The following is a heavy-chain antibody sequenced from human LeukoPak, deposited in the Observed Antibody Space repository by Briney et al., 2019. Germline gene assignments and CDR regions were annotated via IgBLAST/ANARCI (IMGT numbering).Heavy chain of an antibody. CDR3: ARSYRSAWYYFDY. D-gene: IGHD6-19*01. Sequence: GGSLRLSCAASGFTFSSYGMRWVRQAPGKGLEWVTVIWYDGSNKFYADSVKGRFTISRDNSKNTLYLQMNSLRAEDTAVYYCARSYRSAWYYFDYWGQGTLVTVSS. J-gene: IGHJ4*02. CDR2: IWYDGSNK. V-gene: IGHV3-33*01. CDR1: GFTFSSYG.